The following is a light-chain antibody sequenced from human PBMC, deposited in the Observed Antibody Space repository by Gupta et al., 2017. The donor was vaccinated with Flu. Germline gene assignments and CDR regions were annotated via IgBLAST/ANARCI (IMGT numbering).Light chain of an antibody. J-gene: IGLJ1*01. Sequence: GDSLSSYYASWYQEKPGHAPSLYLVDNSKRPTGVPDRFSGSSAGTAASLIISGALAEDEADYYCNSRDCRAQYHYVFGPGTKVTVL. V-gene: IGLV3-19*01. CDR3: NSRDCRAQYHYV. CDR2: DNS. CDR1: SLSSYY.